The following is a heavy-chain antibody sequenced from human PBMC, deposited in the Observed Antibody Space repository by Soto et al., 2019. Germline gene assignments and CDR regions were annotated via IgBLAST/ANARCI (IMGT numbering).Heavy chain of an antibody. CDR2: ITSDTNTI. Sequence: EVQLVESGGGLVQPGGSLRLTCVASGFPFSIYSMNWVRQAPGKGLEWSSYITSDTNTIKYADSVKGRFTISRDNAKNLVSLQMNRLRDEDTAVYFCARSVEGHFDYWGQGTVVTVSS. CDR1: GFPFSIYS. D-gene: IGHD6-19*01. CDR3: ARSVEGHFDY. V-gene: IGHV3-48*02. J-gene: IGHJ4*02.